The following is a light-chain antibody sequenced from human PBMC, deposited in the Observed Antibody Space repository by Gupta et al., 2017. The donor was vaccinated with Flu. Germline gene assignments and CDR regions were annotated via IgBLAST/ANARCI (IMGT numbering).Light chain of an antibody. CDR2: GNS. V-gene: IGLV1-40*01. CDR1: RSNIGAGYD. CDR3: QSYDSSLNGVI. J-gene: IGLJ2*01. Sequence: SVLTQAPSVSGPPGQRVTISCTGSRSNIGAGYDVHWYQQLPGTAPKLLIYGNSNRPSGVPDRFSGSKSGTSASLAITGLQAEDEADYYCQSYDSSLNGVIFGGGTKLTVL.